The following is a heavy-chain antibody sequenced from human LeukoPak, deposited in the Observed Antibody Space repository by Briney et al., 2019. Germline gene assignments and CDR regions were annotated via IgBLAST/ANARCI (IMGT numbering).Heavy chain of an antibody. D-gene: IGHD3-10*01. V-gene: IGHV4-39*06. CDR2: IYYSRST. Sequence: PSETLSLTCTVSGGSISSSSYYWGRTRQPPGKGLEWFGSIYYSRSTYYNPSLTSRVTISVDTSKKQSALKLSSGTAADTAVYYCARDLWFGELAGFDPWGQGTLVTVSS. CDR1: GGSISSSSYY. CDR3: ARDLWFGELAGFDP. J-gene: IGHJ5*02.